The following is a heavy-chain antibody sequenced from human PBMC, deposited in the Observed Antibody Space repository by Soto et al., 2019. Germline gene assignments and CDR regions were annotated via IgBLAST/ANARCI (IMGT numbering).Heavy chain of an antibody. Sequence: PSETLSLTCAVYGGSFSGYYWSWIRQPPGKGLEWIGEINHSGSTNYNPSLKSRVTISVDTSKNQFSLKLSSVTAADTAVYYCARQGLRWYSYFDYWGQGTLVTVSS. CDR2: INHSGST. CDR1: GGSFSGYY. V-gene: IGHV4-34*01. D-gene: IGHD3-16*01. J-gene: IGHJ4*02. CDR3: ARQGLRWYSYFDY.